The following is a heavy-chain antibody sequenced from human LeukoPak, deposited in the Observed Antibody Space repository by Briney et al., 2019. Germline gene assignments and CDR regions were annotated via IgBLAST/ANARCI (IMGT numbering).Heavy chain of an antibody. J-gene: IGHJ2*01. CDR3: ARSDRDPWYFDL. CDR2: VYNSGTT. Sequence: PSETLSLTCTVSGGSISTYYWSWIRQPPGKGLEWIGYVYNSGTTNYKYKSSLKSRVTISVDTSKNQFSLRLSSVTAADTAVYYCARSDRDPWYFDLWGRGTLVTISS. V-gene: IGHV4-59*01. CDR1: GGSISTYY.